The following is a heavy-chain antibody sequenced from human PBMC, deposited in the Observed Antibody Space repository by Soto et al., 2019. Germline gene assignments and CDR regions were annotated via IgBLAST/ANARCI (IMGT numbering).Heavy chain of an antibody. CDR1: GFTFSSYW. CDR2: INSDGSSI. Sequence: PGGSLRLSCAASGFTFSSYWMHWVRQAPGKGLVWVSRINSDGSSINYADSVKGRFTISRDNAKNSMYLQVHSLRAEDTAVYYCARDQPGYSYGYGLGYWGQGTLVTVSS. D-gene: IGHD5-18*01. V-gene: IGHV3-74*01. CDR3: ARDQPGYSYGYGLGY. J-gene: IGHJ4*02.